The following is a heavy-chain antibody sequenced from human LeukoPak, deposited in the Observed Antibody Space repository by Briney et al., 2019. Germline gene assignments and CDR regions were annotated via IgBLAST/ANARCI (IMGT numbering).Heavy chain of an antibody. D-gene: IGHD3-16*02. CDR2: MNPNSGNT. J-gene: IGHJ3*02. V-gene: IGHV1-8*01. CDR1: GYTFTSYD. CDR3: GGGNYDYVGGSYRDDAFDI. Sequence: ASVKVSCKASGYTFTSYDINWVRQATGQGLEWMGWMNPNSGNTGYAQKFQGRVTMTRNTSICTAYMELSSLRSEDTAVYYCGGGNYDYVGGSYRDDAFDIWGQGTMVTVSS.